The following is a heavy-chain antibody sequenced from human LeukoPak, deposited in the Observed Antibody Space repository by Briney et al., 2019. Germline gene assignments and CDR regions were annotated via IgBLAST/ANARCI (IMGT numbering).Heavy chain of an antibody. D-gene: IGHD6-13*01. CDR2: ISWNSGTI. CDR3: AKDIRQQLALFDY. V-gene: IGHV3-9*01. J-gene: IGHJ4*02. CDR1: GFTFADYA. Sequence: GGSLRLSCAASGFTFADYAVHWVRQAPGKGLEWVSGISWNSGTIGYADSVKGRFTISRDNAKNSLYLQMNSLRAEDTALYYCAKDIRQQLALFDYWGQGTLVTVSS.